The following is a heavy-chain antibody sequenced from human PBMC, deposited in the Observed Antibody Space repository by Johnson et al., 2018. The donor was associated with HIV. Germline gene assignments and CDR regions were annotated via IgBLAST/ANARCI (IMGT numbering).Heavy chain of an antibody. CDR2: INWNGGRT. CDR3: ARDSYNFWSGYPDAFDI. Sequence: VQLVESGGGVVRPGGSLRLSCAASGFTFDDYGMSWVRRAPGKGLEWVSGINWNGGRTGYADSVRGRFTISRDNAKNSLYLQVNSLRAEDTAVYYCARDSYNFWSGYPDAFDIWGQGTMVTVSS. V-gene: IGHV3-20*04. CDR1: GFTFDDYG. J-gene: IGHJ3*02. D-gene: IGHD3-3*01.